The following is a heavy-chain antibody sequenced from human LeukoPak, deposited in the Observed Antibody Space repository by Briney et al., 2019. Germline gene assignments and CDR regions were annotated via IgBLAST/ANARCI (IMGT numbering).Heavy chain of an antibody. CDR3: ARVGYCSGGSC. Sequence: SETLSLTCAVYGGSFSGYYWSWIRQPPGKGLEWIGEINHSGSTNYNPTHKSRVTISVDTSKNQFSLKLSSVTAADTAVYYCARVGYCSGGSCWGQGTLVTVSS. J-gene: IGHJ4*02. CDR1: GGSFSGYY. CDR2: INHSGST. V-gene: IGHV4-34*01. D-gene: IGHD2-15*01.